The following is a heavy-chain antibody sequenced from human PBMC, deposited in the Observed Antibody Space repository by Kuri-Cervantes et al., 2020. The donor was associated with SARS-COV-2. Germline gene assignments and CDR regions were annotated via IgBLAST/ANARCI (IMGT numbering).Heavy chain of an antibody. CDR2: VKTDSGNT. D-gene: IGHD1-26*01. CDR3: ARGARLRELLTRHAFDI. Sequence: ASVKVSCKAPETTFPNYDINWVWQATGQGLEWMGMVKTDSGNTLYAQIFQGRVTMTRDISTATAYMELSRLRSDDTAVYYCARGARLRELLTRHAFDIWGQGTMVTVSS. J-gene: IGHJ3*02. V-gene: IGHV1-8*01. CDR1: ETTFPNYD.